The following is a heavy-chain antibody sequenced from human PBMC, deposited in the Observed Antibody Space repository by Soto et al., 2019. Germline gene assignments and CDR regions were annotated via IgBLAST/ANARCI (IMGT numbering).Heavy chain of an antibody. Sequence: GGSLRLSCAASGFTFSSYAMSWVRQAPGKGLEWVSAISGSGGSTYYADSVKGRFTISRDNSKNTLYLQMNSLRAEDTAVYYCAKGHYDILTGYWSLDVWGKGTTVTSPQ. CDR1: GFTFSSYA. V-gene: IGHV3-23*01. CDR2: ISGSGGST. J-gene: IGHJ6*04. CDR3: AKGHYDILTGYWSLDV. D-gene: IGHD3-9*01.